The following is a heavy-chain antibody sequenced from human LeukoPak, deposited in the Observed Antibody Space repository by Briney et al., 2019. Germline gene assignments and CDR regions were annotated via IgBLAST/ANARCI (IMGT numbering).Heavy chain of an antibody. CDR1: GFTFSSYA. CDR3: AKDIEPFTIFGLDV. V-gene: IGHV3-23*01. CDR2: ISGSGGST. D-gene: IGHD3-3*01. J-gene: IGHJ6*02. Sequence: GGPLRLSYAAPGFTFSSYAMSRVRQAPGKELEWVSAISGSGGSTYYADSVKGRFTISRDNSKNTLYLQMNSLRAEDTAVYYCAKDIEPFTIFGLDVWGQGTTVTVSS.